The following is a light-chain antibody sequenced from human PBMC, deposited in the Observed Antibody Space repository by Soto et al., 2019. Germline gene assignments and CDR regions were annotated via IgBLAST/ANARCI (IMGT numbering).Light chain of an antibody. CDR2: EVS. J-gene: IGLJ1*01. CDR3: SSYAGSNNLGV. V-gene: IGLV2-8*01. CDR1: SSDVGGNNY. Sequence: SVLTQHPYAAGPHGQPVTISCTGTSSDVGGNNYVSWYQQHLGKAPKLMIYEVSKRPSGGPDRFSGSKSGNTASLTVSGLQAEDETGYYCSSYAGSNNLGVFGTGTKVTV.